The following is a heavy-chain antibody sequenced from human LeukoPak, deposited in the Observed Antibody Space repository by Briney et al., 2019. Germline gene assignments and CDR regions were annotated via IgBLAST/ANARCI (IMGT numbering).Heavy chain of an antibody. CDR3: ARGAYYDILTGYQYFAY. J-gene: IGHJ4*02. V-gene: IGHV1-69*13. CDR1: GGTFSSYA. D-gene: IGHD3-9*01. Sequence: SVKVSCKASGGTFSSYAISWVRQAPGQGLEWMGGIIPIFGTANYAQKFQGRVTITADESTSTAYMELSSLRSEDTAVYYCARGAYYDILTGYQYFAYWGQGTLVTVSS. CDR2: IIPIFGTA.